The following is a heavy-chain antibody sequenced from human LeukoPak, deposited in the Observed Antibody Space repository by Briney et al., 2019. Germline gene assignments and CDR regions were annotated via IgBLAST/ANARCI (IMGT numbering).Heavy chain of an antibody. CDR1: GYTFTGYY. J-gene: IGHJ4*02. Sequence: VASVKVSCKASGYTFTGYYMHWVRQAPGQGLEWMGRINPNSGGTNYAQKFQGRVTMTRDTSISTAYMELSSLRSEDTAVYYCARGRGSYYDSSDSIPVYWGQGTLVTVSS. D-gene: IGHD3-22*01. V-gene: IGHV1-2*06. CDR3: ARGRGSYYDSSDSIPVY. CDR2: INPNSGGT.